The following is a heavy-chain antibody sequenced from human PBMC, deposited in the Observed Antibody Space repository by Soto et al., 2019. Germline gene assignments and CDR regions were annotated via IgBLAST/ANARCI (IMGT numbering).Heavy chain of an antibody. Sequence: SETLSLTCTVSGGSISSSSYYWGWIRQPPGKGLEWIGSIYYSGSTYYNPSLKSRVTISVDTSKNQFSLKLSSVTAADTAVYYCARHNPNVVDFWSGYYYMDVWGKGTTVTVSS. V-gene: IGHV4-39*01. CDR3: ARHNPNVVDFWSGYYYMDV. J-gene: IGHJ6*03. CDR1: GGSISSSSYY. D-gene: IGHD3-3*01. CDR2: IYYSGST.